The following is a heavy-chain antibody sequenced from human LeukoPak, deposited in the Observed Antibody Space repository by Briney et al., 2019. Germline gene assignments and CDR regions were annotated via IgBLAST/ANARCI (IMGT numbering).Heavy chain of an antibody. J-gene: IGHJ4*02. D-gene: IGHD1-1*01. V-gene: IGHV1-69*01. CDR2: IIPIFGTA. CDR3: ARDLRPQEWNDFDY. Sequence: SVKDSCKASGGTFSSYAISWVRQAPGQGLEWMGGIIPIFGTANYAQKFQGRVTITADESTSTAYMELSSLRSEDTAVYYCARDLRPQEWNDFDYWGQGTLVTVSS. CDR1: GGTFSSYA.